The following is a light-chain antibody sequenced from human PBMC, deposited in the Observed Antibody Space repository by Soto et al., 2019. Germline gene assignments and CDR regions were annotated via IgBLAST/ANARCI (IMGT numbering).Light chain of an antibody. J-gene: IGKJ3*01. CDR2: KAS. Sequence: DIQMTQSPTTLSASVGDRVTITCRASQSISSWLAWYQQKPGKAPKLLIYKASSLESGVPSRFSGSGSGTEFTLTISSLQPDDCATYYCQQYNSYSPEFTFGPGTKVDIK. CDR3: QQYNSYSPEFT. CDR1: QSISSW. V-gene: IGKV1-5*03.